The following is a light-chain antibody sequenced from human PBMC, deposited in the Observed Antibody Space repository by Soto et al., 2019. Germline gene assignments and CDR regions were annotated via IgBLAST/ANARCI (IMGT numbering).Light chain of an antibody. Sequence: VLTQSPGTLSVSPGERVTVTCGASQSVTGNYLAWYQQKPGQAPSLLIYGASYRATGIPDRFSGSGSGTDFSLTISRLEPEDFAVYCCQQYGSTPPTFGQGTKV. CDR2: GAS. J-gene: IGKJ1*01. CDR1: QSVTGNY. V-gene: IGKV3-20*01. CDR3: QQYGSTPPT.